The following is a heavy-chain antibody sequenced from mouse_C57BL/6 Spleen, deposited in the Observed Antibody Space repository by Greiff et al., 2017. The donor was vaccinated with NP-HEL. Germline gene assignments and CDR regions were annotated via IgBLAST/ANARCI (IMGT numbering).Heavy chain of an antibody. Sequence: EVQLVESGGGLVQPGGSMKLSCVASGFTFSNYWMNWVRQSPEKGLEWVAQIRLKSDNYATHYAASVQGRFTISRDDSKSSVYLQMNNLRTEDTGIYYCARGNYFDYWGQGTTLTVSS. J-gene: IGHJ2*01. CDR3: ARGNYFDY. CDR1: GFTFSNYW. CDR2: IRLKSDNYAT. V-gene: IGHV6-3*01.